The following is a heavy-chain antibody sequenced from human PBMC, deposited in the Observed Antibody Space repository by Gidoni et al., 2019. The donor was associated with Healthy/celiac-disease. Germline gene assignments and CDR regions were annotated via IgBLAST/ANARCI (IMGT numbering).Heavy chain of an antibody. J-gene: IGHJ6*02. Sequence: QVQLVQSGAEVKKPGASVKVTCKASGYTFTSYHMHWVRRAPGQGLGWMGIINPSGGSTSYAQKFQGRVTMTRDTSTSTVYMELSSLRSEDTAVYYCARDSCSGGSCYSSFDYYYGMDVWGQGTTVTVSS. CDR3: ARDSCSGGSCYSSFDYYYGMDV. CDR2: INPSGGST. D-gene: IGHD2-15*01. CDR1: GYTFTSYH. V-gene: IGHV1-46*01.